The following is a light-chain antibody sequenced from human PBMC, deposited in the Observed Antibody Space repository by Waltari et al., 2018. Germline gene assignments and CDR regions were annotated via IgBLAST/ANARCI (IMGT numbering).Light chain of an antibody. Sequence: QSALTQPASVSGSPGQSITISCTGTSSDVGGYNYVSWYQQHPGKAPKLMIYDVSKRPSVVSNRFSASKSGNPSSLTISALQAEDEADYYCSSYTSSSTYVFGTGTKVTVL. J-gene: IGLJ1*01. V-gene: IGLV2-14*01. CDR2: DVS. CDR1: SSDVGGYNY. CDR3: SSYTSSSTYV.